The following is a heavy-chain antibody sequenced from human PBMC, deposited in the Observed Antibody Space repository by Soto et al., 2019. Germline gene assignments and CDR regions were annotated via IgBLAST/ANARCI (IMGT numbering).Heavy chain of an antibody. CDR1: GGSISSSNW. D-gene: IGHD3-10*01. J-gene: IGHJ4*02. V-gene: IGHV4-4*02. Sequence: SETLSLTCAVSGGSISSSNWWSWVRQPQGKGLEWIGEIYHSGNTNYNPSLKSRVTISVDKSKNQFSLKLSSVTAADTAVYYCARVKVSGVNFDYWGQGTLVTVSS. CDR2: IYHSGNT. CDR3: ARVKVSGVNFDY.